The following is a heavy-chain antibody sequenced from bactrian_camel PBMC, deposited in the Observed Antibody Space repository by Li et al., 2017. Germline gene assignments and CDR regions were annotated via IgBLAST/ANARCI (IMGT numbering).Heavy chain of an antibody. V-gene: IGHV3-2*01. Sequence: HVQLVESGGGLVQPGGSLRLFCVASGFTFSSYYMTWVRQAPGKGLEWVSAVHDTGGNIEYNAAVKGRFTISLDNSKNTLYLQMNGLKPEDTTMYYCAATRPGCYSGSRCWDNESCLGYWGQGTQVTVS. J-gene: IGHJ6*01. CDR2: VHDTGGNI. CDR3: AATRPGCYSGSRCWDNESCLGY. CDR1: GFTFSSYY. D-gene: IGHD3*01.